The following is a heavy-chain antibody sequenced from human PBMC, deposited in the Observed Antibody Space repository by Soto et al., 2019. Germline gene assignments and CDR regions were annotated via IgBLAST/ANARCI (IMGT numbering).Heavy chain of an antibody. V-gene: IGHV3-30*18. D-gene: IGHD2-8*01. CDR2: ISYDGSNK. CDR3: AKSGSEYCTNGVCYSDY. CDR1: RFTFSSYG. J-gene: IGHJ4*02. Sequence: QVQLVESGGGVVQPGRSLRLSCAASRFTFSSYGMHWVRQAPGKGLEWVAVISYDGSNKYYADSVKGRFTISRDNSKNTLYLQMNSLRAEDTAVYYCAKSGSEYCTNGVCYSDYRGQGTLVTVSS.